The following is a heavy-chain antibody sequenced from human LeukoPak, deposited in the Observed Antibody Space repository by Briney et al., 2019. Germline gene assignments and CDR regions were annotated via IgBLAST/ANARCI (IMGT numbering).Heavy chain of an antibody. CDR2: IYASGGT. Sequence: SETLSLTCTVSGGSISSYYWSWIRQPAGKGLEWVGRIYASGGTNYNPSLKSRLTISVDKSKNQFSLRLSSVTAADTAVYYCARSVGYCSSASCYVNWFDPWGQGTLVTVSS. J-gene: IGHJ5*02. CDR1: GGSISSYY. D-gene: IGHD2-2*01. CDR3: ARSVGYCSSASCYVNWFDP. V-gene: IGHV4-4*07.